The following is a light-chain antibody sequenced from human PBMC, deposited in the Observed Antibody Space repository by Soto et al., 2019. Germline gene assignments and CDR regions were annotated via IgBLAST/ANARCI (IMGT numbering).Light chain of an antibody. V-gene: IGLV2-14*02. Sequence: QSALTQPVSVSGSPGQTITISCTGSSTDVGYYNLVSWYQQHPGKAPKFIIYGVTNRPSGVSNRFSASKSGNTASLTISGLQAEDEADYYCSSYTSSSFVVFGGGTKLTVL. CDR1: STDVGYYNL. CDR2: GVT. J-gene: IGLJ2*01. CDR3: SSYTSSSFVV.